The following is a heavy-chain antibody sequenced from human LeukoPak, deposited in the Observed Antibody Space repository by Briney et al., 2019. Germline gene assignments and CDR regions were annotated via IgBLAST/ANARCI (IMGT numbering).Heavy chain of an antibody. J-gene: IGHJ6*02. CDR1: GGSIRSSYYY. CDR3: ARGRAFLMVRGPRNGMDV. V-gene: IGHV4-39*07. CDR2: INHSGST. D-gene: IGHD3-10*01. Sequence: SETLSLTCTVSGGSIRSSYYYWSWIRQPPGKGLEWIGEINHSGSTNYNPSLKSRVTISVDTSKNQFSLKLSSVTAADTAVYYCARGRAFLMVRGPRNGMDVWGQGTTVTVSS.